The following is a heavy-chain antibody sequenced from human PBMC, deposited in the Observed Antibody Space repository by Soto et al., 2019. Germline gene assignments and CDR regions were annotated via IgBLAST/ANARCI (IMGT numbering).Heavy chain of an antibody. Sequence: QVQLVQSGAEVQKPGSSVKVSCKASGGTFSSYAISWVRQAPGQGLEWMGGIIPIFGTANYAQKFQGRVTITADESTSTAYMELSSLRSEDTAVYYCARAYSSGWPVTPWYWYFDLWGRGTLVTVSS. V-gene: IGHV1-69*01. J-gene: IGHJ2*01. CDR2: IIPIFGTA. CDR1: GGTFSSYA. D-gene: IGHD6-19*01. CDR3: ARAYSSGWPVTPWYWYFDL.